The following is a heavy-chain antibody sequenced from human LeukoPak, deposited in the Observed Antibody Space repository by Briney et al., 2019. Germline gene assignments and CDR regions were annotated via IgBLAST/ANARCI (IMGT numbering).Heavy chain of an antibody. Sequence: GGSLRLSCAASGFTFSGSAMHWVRQASGKGLEWVGRTRSKANSYATAYAASVKGRFTISRDDSKNTAYLQMNSLKTEDTAVYYCTVLYRGYYMDVWGKGTTVTVSS. J-gene: IGHJ6*03. CDR2: TRSKANSYAT. V-gene: IGHV3-73*01. CDR1: GFTFSGSA. D-gene: IGHD4-11*01. CDR3: TVLYRGYYMDV.